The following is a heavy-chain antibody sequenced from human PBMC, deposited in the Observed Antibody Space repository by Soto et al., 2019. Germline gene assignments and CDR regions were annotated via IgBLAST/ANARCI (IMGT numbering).Heavy chain of an antibody. J-gene: IGHJ4*02. Sequence: SSVKASCKASGYTFTSYYMHWLRQAPGQGLEWMGIINPSGGSTSYAQKFQGRVTMTRDTSTSTVYMELSSLRSEDTAVYYCARASDIFSFDYWGQGTLVTVSS. CDR3: ARASDIFSFDY. CDR2: INPSGGST. CDR1: GYTFTSYY. V-gene: IGHV1-46*03. D-gene: IGHD2-15*01.